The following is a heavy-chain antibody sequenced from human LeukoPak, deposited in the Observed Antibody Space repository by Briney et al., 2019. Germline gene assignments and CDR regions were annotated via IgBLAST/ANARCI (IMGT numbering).Heavy chain of an antibody. V-gene: IGHV1-69*04. D-gene: IGHD6-6*01. CDR1: GGTFSSYA. J-gene: IGHJ6*02. CDR3: AREPSPSSWSLSSGMDV. Sequence: GSSVKVSCKASGGTFSSYAISWVRQAPGQGLEWMGRIIPILGIANYAQKSQGRVTITADKFTSTAYMELSSLRSEDTAVYYCAREPSPSSWSLSSGMDVWGQGTTVTVSS. CDR2: IIPILGIA.